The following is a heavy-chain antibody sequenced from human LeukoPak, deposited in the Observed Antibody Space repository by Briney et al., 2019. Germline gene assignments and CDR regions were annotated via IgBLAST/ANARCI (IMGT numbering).Heavy chain of an antibody. CDR3: ARHLSGVTGYTYGRGIDY. CDR1: GFTFSSYG. Sequence: PGGSLRLSCAASGFTFSSYGMHWVRQAPGKGLEWVAYIKKDGSEKYYVDSVRGRFTISRDNAKKSLYLQMNSLRAEDTAVYYCARHLSGVTGYTYGRGIDYWGQGTLVTVSS. CDR2: IKKDGSEK. V-gene: IGHV3-7*01. J-gene: IGHJ4*02. D-gene: IGHD5-18*01.